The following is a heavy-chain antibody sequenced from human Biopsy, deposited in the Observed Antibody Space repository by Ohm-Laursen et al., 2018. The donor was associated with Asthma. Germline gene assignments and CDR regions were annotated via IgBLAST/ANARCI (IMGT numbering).Heavy chain of an antibody. D-gene: IGHD3-10*01. V-gene: IGHV4-61*01. CDR2: IYYTGSD. CDR1: GGSVSTGSYY. Sequence: SETLSLTCTVSGGSVSTGSYYWSWIRQPPGKGLEWLGYIYYTGSDNYNPSLRRRVTISVDTSKNQFSLRLNSVTAADTAVYYCARGPNYHGSGRAPIGMDVWGQGTTVTVSS. CDR3: ARGPNYHGSGRAPIGMDV. J-gene: IGHJ6*02.